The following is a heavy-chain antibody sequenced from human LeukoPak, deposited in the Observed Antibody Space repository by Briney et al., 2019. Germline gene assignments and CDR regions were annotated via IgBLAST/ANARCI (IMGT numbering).Heavy chain of an antibody. CDR1: GYMFTGYY. Sequence: ASVKVSCKASGYMFTGYYIHWVRQAPGQGLEWMGWVNTISGGTNYAQKFQGRVTMTTDTSTSTVYMELSSLRSEDTAVYYCARGKYYYDSIDYWGQGTLVTVSS. V-gene: IGHV1-2*02. D-gene: IGHD3-22*01. CDR2: VNTISGGT. CDR3: ARGKYYYDSIDY. J-gene: IGHJ4*02.